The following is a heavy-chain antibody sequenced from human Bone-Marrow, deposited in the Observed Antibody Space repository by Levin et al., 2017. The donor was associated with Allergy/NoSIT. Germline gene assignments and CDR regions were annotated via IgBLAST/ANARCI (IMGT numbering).Heavy chain of an antibody. CDR3: ARYRIPTDY. D-gene: IGHD1-14*01. Sequence: LSLTCAASGFSVSTSYMSWVRPAPGKGLEWVSVIYTGGTTYYADSVKGRFTISRDNSKNTLYLQMNSLRAEDTAVYYCARYRIPTDYWGQGTLVTVSS. J-gene: IGHJ4*02. V-gene: IGHV3-53*01. CDR1: GFSVSTSY. CDR2: IYTGGTT.